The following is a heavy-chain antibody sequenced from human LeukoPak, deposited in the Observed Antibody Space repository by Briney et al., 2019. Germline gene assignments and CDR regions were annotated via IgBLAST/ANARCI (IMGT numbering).Heavy chain of an antibody. Sequence: GGSLRLSCAASGFTFSSYSMNWVPQAPGKGLEWVSSISSSSSYIYYADSVKGRFTISRDNAKNTLYLQMNSLRAEDTAVYYCARDSSSWYYFDYWGQGTLVTVSS. V-gene: IGHV3-21*01. CDR3: ARDSSSWYYFDY. CDR2: ISSSSSYI. D-gene: IGHD6-13*01. CDR1: GFTFSSYS. J-gene: IGHJ4*02.